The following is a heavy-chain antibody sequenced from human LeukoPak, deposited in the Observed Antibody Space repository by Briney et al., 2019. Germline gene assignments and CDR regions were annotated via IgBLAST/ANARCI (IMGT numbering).Heavy chain of an antibody. V-gene: IGHV4-59*01. D-gene: IGHD6-6*01. Sequence: SETLSLTCTVSGGSISSYYWSWIRQPPAKGREWIGYIYYSGSTNYNPSLKSRVTISVDTSKNQFSLKLSSVTAADTAVYYCARGSPYSSSFCFDYWGQGTLVTVSS. CDR3: ARGSPYSSSFCFDY. CDR2: IYYSGST. CDR1: GGSISSYY. J-gene: IGHJ4*02.